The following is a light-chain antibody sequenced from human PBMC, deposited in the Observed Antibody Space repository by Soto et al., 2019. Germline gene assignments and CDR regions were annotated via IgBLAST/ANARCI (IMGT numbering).Light chain of an antibody. CDR1: SGSIASNY. J-gene: IGLJ3*02. CDR3: QSYDSSNLNWV. CDR2: EDN. V-gene: IGLV6-57*01. Sequence: NFMLTQPHSVSESPGKTVTISCTRSSGSIASNYVQWYQQRPGSSPTTVIYEDNQRPSGVPDRFSGSIDSSSNSASLTISGLKTEDEAHYYCQSYDSSNLNWVFGGGTKLTVL.